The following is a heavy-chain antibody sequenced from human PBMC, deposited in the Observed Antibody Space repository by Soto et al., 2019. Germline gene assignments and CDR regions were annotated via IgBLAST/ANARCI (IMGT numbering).Heavy chain of an antibody. V-gene: IGHV1-18*01. CDR2: ISAYNGST. CDR3: ARSLWKQLDPDDAFDI. Sequence: ASAKVSCKASGYTFTSYGICWVRHAHGQGLEWMGWISAYNGSTNYAQKLQGRVTMTTDTSTSTAYMELRSLRSDDTAVYYCARSLWKQLDPDDAFDIWGQGTMVTVSS. J-gene: IGHJ3*02. D-gene: IGHD6-13*01. CDR1: GYTFTSYG.